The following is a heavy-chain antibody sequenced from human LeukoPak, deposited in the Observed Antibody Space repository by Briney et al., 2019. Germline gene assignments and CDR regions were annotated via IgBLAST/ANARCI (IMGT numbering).Heavy chain of an antibody. D-gene: IGHD3-10*01. V-gene: IGHV3-74*01. CDR1: GFSFSTYW. CDR3: TRPSAGGGLAADY. J-gene: IGHJ4*02. Sequence: GGSLRLSCAASGFSFSTYWVHWVRQAPGKGLVWVSRITSDGSYTNYADSVRGRFTISRDNAKKTLYLQMSSLRVEDTAIYYCTRPSAGGGLAADYWGQGTLVTVSS. CDR2: ITSDGSYT.